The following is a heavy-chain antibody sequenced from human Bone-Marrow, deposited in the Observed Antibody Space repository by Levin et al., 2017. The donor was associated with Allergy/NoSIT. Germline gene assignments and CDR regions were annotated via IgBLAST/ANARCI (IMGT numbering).Heavy chain of an antibody. Sequence: RPSETLSLTCTVSGASIRSGAYYWSWVRQPPGQGLEWIGYIYYNGSTYFNPSLKSRVSISVDTSKNQFSLKLSSVTAADTADYYCARVIAGFDGSAMAYDYWGRGSLVTVSS. CDR2: IYYNGST. D-gene: IGHD3-10*01. V-gene: IGHV4-31*03. CDR3: ARVIAGFDGSAMAYDY. J-gene: IGHJ4*01. CDR1: GASIRSGAYY.